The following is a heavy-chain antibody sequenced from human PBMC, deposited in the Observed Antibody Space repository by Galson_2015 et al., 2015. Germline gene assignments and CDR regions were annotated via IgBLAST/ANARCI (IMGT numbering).Heavy chain of an antibody. CDR2: SRNRANSHTT. V-gene: IGHV3-72*01. D-gene: IGHD6-13*01. CDR1: GFIFSDHY. J-gene: IGHJ4*01. CDR3: ARPRWQQVRDYFDS. Sequence: SLRLSCAASGFIFSDHYIDWVRQAPGKGLEWVGRSRNRANSHTTEYAASVKGRFTISRDNSKNSLYLQMNSLKTEDTDVYYCARPRWQQVRDYFDSWGQGTLVTVSS.